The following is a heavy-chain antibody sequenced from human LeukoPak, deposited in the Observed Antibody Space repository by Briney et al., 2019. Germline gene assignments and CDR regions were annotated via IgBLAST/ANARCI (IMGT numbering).Heavy chain of an antibody. J-gene: IGHJ4*02. CDR3: AKDRPSSIMITFGGVIAYDY. CDR1: GFTFSSYA. D-gene: IGHD3-16*02. Sequence: GGSLRLSCAASGFTFSSYAMSWVRLAPGKGLEWVSAISGSGGSTYYADSVKGRFTISRDNSKNTLYLQMNSLRAEDTAVYYCAKDRPSSIMITFGGVIAYDYWGQGTLVTVSS. V-gene: IGHV3-23*01. CDR2: ISGSGGST.